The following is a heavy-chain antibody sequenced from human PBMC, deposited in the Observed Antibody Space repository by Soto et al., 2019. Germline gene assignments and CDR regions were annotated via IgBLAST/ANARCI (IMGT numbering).Heavy chain of an antibody. J-gene: IGHJ6*02. CDR2: IYWDDDK. CDR3: AHTGYYDILTGYLYGMDV. Sequence: QITLKESGPTLVKPTQTLTLTCTFSGFSLSTSGVGVGWIRQPPGKALEWLALIYWDDDKRYSPSLKSRLTITKDTSKNQVVLTMPNMDPVDTATYYCAHTGYYDILTGYLYGMDVWGQGTTVTVSS. CDR1: GFSLSTSGVG. D-gene: IGHD3-9*01. V-gene: IGHV2-5*02.